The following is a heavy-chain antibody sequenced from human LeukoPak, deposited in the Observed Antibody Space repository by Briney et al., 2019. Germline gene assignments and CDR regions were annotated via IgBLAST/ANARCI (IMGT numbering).Heavy chain of an antibody. V-gene: IGHV5-51*07. D-gene: IGHD3-10*01. CDR1: GYSFTSYW. J-gene: IGHJ5*02. CDR3: ARDLNYYGSGSRFDP. Sequence: GESLKISCKGSGYSFTSYWIGWVHQMPGKGLEWMGIIYPGDSDTRYSPSFQGQVTISADKSISTAYLQWSSLKASDTAVYYCARDLNYYGSGSRFDPWGQGTLVTVSS. CDR2: IYPGDSDT.